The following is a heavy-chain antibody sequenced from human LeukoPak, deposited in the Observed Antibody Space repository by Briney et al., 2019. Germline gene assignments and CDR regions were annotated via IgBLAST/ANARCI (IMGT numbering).Heavy chain of an antibody. CDR2: IYHSGST. CDR1: GYSISSGYH. Sequence: RTSETLSLTCTVSGYSISSGYHWGWIRQPPGKGLEWIGSIYHSGSTYYNPSLKSRVTISVDTSKNQFSLKLSSVTAADTAVYYCARDRDGDGSFDYWGQGTLVTVSS. D-gene: IGHD4-17*01. CDR3: ARDRDGDGSFDY. V-gene: IGHV4-38-2*02. J-gene: IGHJ4*02.